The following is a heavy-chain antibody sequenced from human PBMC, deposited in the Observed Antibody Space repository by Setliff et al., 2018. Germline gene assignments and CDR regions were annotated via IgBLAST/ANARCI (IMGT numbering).Heavy chain of an antibody. CDR2: IYSSGST. CDR1: GGSISSSY. D-gene: IGHD3-22*01. Sequence: SETLSLTCTVSGGSISSSYWSWIRQPPGKGLEWIGYIYSSGSTNYNPSLKSRVTISVDNAKNSLYMQMNSLRAEDTAVYYCAGGPRWYDSSGYYFRTDNWGQGTLVTVSS. J-gene: IGHJ4*02. V-gene: IGHV4-59*12. CDR3: AGGPRWYDSSGYYFRTDN.